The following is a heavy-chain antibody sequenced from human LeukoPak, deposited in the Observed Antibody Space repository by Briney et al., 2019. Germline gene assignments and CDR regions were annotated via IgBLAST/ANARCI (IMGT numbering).Heavy chain of an antibody. D-gene: IGHD6-6*01. Sequence: ASVKVSCKASGYTFISYAMHWVRQAPGQGLEWMGWINPNSGATKYGQNFQGRVTMTRDTSISTAFMELSTLRSDDTAMYYCARGLYSSSSGGDYWGQGTLVTVSS. J-gene: IGHJ4*02. CDR1: GYTFISYA. CDR3: ARGLYSSSSGGDY. CDR2: INPNSGAT. V-gene: IGHV1-2*02.